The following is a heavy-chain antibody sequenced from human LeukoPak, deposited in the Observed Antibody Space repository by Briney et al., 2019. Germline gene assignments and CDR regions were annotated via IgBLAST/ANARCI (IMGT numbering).Heavy chain of an antibody. CDR1: GFTFSSYA. CDR3: ARGGSSARPDDY. CDR2: ISSSSSYI. D-gene: IGHD6-6*01. V-gene: IGHV3-21*01. J-gene: IGHJ4*02. Sequence: GGSLRLSCAVSGFTFSSYAMNWVRQAPGKGLEWVSSISSSSSYIYCADSVKGRFTISRDNAKNSLYLQMNSLRAEDTAVYYCARGGSSARPDDYWGQGTLVTVSS.